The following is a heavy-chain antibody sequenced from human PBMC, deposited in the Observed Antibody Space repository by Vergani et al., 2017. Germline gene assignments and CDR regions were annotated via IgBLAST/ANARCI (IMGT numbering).Heavy chain of an antibody. J-gene: IGHJ3*02. CDR3: AKGEEECGLGSDAFDI. Sequence: EVQLVESGGGLVKPGGSLRLSCAASGFTFSSYSMNWVRQAPGKGLEWVSAISGSGGSTYYADSVKGRFTISRDNSKNTLYLQMNSLRAEDTAVSYCAKGEEECGLGSDAFDIWGQGTMVTVSS. V-gene: IGHV3-23*04. CDR2: ISGSGGST. D-gene: IGHD1-26*01. CDR1: GFTFSSYS.